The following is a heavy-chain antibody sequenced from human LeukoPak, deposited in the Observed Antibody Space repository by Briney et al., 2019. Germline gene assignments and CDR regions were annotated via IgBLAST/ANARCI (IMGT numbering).Heavy chain of an antibody. J-gene: IGHJ4*02. CDR2: ISSSTSYI. CDR3: AKEYDSGGYGAYFDY. Sequence: GGSLRLSCAASGFSSYNMNWVRQAPGKGLEWVSSISSSTSYISYADSVKGRFTISRDNAKNSLYLQMNSLGPEDTAVYYCAKEYDSGGYGAYFDYWGQGTLVTVSS. D-gene: IGHD3-10*01. CDR1: GFSSYN. V-gene: IGHV3-21*01.